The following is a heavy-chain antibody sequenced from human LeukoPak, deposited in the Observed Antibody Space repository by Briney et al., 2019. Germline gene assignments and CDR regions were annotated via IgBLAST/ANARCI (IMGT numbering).Heavy chain of an antibody. CDR3: AKDVVGAINYFDY. J-gene: IGHJ4*02. Sequence: PGGSLRLSCAASGFTFSSYAMSWVRQAPGKGLEWVSAIIGSGSSTYYADSVKGRFTISRDNSKNTLFLQMNSLRAEDTAVYYCAKDVVGAINYFDYWGQGTLVTVSS. V-gene: IGHV3-23*01. D-gene: IGHD1-26*01. CDR2: IIGSGSST. CDR1: GFTFSSYA.